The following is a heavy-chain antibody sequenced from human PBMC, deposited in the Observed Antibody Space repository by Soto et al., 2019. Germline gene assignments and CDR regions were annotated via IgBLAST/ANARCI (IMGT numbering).Heavy chain of an antibody. CDR1: GFTFSSYA. CDR3: AKFLVPLYDFWSGYYLLGYHDAFDI. J-gene: IGHJ3*02. D-gene: IGHD3-3*01. V-gene: IGHV3-23*01. CDR2: ISGSGGST. Sequence: EVQLLESGGGLVQPGGSLRLSCAASGFTFSSYAMSWVRQSPGKGLEWVSAISGSGGSTYYADSVKGRFTISRVNSTNTLYLQMNSLRAEDTAVYYCAKFLVPLYDFWSGYYLLGYHDAFDIWGQGTMVTVSS.